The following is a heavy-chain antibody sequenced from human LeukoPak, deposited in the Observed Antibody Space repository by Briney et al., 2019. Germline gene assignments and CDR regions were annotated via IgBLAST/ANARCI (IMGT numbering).Heavy chain of an antibody. CDR1: GGTFISYA. Sequence: ASVKVSCKASGGTFISYAISWVRQAPGQGLEWMGGIIPIFGTANYAQKFQGRVTITADESTSTAYMELSSLRSEDTAVYYCARVNIVVVTLAFDIWGQGTMVTVSS. D-gene: IGHD2-15*01. CDR2: IIPIFGTA. V-gene: IGHV1-69*01. CDR3: ARVNIVVVTLAFDI. J-gene: IGHJ3*02.